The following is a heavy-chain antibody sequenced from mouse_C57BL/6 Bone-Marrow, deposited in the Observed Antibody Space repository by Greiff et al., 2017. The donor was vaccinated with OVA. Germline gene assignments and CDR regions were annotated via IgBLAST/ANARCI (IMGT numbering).Heavy chain of an antibody. J-gene: IGHJ4*01. V-gene: IGHV2-6*01. Sequence: VKLQESGPGLVAPSQSLSITCTVSGFSLTSYGVDWVRQSPGKGLEWLGVIWGVGSSNYNSDLKSRLSISKDNSKTQVFLKMNSLQTDYAAMYYCASAYSETLYWGQGTSVTVSS. CDR3: ASAYSETLY. CDR1: GFSLTSYG. CDR2: IWGVGSS. D-gene: IGHD2-12*01.